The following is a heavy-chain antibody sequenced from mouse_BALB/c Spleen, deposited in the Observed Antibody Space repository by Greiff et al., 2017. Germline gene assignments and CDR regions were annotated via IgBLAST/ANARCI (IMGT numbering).Heavy chain of an antibody. V-gene: IGHV5-17*02. J-gene: IGHJ2*01. CDR2: ISSGSSTI. Sequence: EVKLMESGGGLVQPGGSRKLSCAASGFTFSSFGMHWVRQAPEKGLEWVAYISSGSSTIYYADTVKGRFTISRDNPKNTLFLQMTSLRSEDTAMYYCARNYPVFDYWGQGTTLTVSS. D-gene: IGHD2-1*01. CDR1: GFTFSSFG. CDR3: ARNYPVFDY.